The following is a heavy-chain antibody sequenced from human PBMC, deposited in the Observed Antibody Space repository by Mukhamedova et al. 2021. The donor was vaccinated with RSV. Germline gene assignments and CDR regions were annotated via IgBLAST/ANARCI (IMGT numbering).Heavy chain of an antibody. CDR3: ARERVGYYYDSSGYIGY. Sequence: RQPPGKGLEWIGEINHSGSTNYNPSLKSRVTISVDTSKNQFSLKLSSVTAADTAVYYCARERVGYYYDSSGYIGYWGQGTLVTVS. V-gene: IGHV4-34*01. D-gene: IGHD3-22*01. J-gene: IGHJ4*02. CDR2: INHSGST.